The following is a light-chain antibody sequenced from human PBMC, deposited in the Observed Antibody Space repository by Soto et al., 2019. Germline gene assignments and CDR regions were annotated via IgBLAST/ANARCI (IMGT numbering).Light chain of an antibody. CDR3: QQYNNWPGT. Sequence: EIVMTQSPATLSVSPGERATLSCRASQSVSSNLAWYQQKPGQAPRLITYGASTRATGIPARFSGSGSGTEFTLTISSLQSEDVAVYYCQQYNNWPGTLGQGTKVDIK. J-gene: IGKJ1*01. V-gene: IGKV3-15*01. CDR1: QSVSSN. CDR2: GAS.